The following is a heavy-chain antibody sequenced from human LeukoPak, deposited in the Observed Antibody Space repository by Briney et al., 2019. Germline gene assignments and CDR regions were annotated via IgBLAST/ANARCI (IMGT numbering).Heavy chain of an antibody. CDR3: VRRWQSSSWSHYDY. CDR1: GGSISSSTYY. CDR2: ISYSGKT. D-gene: IGHD6-13*01. J-gene: IGHJ4*02. V-gene: IGHV4-39*01. Sequence: SETLSLTCTVSGGSISSSTYYWGWIRQPPGKGLEWIGIISYSGKTYYNPSLKSRVTISVDTSKDQFSLKLSSVTAAETAVYYCVRRWQSSSWSHYDYWGQGTLVTVPS.